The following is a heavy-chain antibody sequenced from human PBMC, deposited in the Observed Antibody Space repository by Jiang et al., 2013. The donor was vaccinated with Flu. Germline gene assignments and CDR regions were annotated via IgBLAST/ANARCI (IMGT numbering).Heavy chain of an antibody. CDR3: ARGGQAVAGLD. Sequence: SEAEVKKPGAVSEGYSCKASGYTFTSYDINWVRQATGQGLEWMGWMNPNSGNTGYAQKFQGRVTMTRNTSISTAYMELSSLRSEDTAVYYCARGGQAVAGLDWGQGTLVTVSS. CDR1: GYTFTSYD. J-gene: IGHJ4*02. D-gene: IGHD6-19*01. V-gene: IGHV1-8*01. CDR2: MNPNSGNT.